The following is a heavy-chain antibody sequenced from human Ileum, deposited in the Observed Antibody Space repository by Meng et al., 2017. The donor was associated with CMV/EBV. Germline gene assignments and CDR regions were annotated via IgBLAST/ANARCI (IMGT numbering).Heavy chain of an antibody. V-gene: IGHV4-34*01. D-gene: IGHD3-3*01. J-gene: IGHJ5*02. Sequence: YYWSWVRQPPWKGLEWIGESNHSESTNYNPSLKSRVTISVDTSKNQFSLKLSSVTAADTAVYYCARRGASRITIFGVVKPPTSGFDPWGQGTLVTVSS. CDR2: SNHSEST. CDR3: ARRGASRITIFGVVKPPTSGFDP. CDR1: YY.